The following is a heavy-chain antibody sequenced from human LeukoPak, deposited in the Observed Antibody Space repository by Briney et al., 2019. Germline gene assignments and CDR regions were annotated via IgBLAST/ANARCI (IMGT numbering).Heavy chain of an antibody. D-gene: IGHD2-21*02. CDR1: GFIFSTYD. Sequence: GGSLRLSCAASGFIFSTYDMGWVRQAPGKGLEWVSGILGNGANAYYGDSVKGRFTISRDNSKNTLYLQMNSLRAEDTAVYYCAKECGGSCYDAFGIWGQGTMVTVSS. V-gene: IGHV3-23*01. CDR3: AKECGGSCYDAFGI. CDR2: ILGNGANA. J-gene: IGHJ3*02.